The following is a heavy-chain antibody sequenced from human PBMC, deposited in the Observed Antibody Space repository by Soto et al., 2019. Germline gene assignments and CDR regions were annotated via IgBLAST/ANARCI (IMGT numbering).Heavy chain of an antibody. J-gene: IGHJ4*02. V-gene: IGHV1-69*13. CDR3: AVGGYSYGYYFDY. Sequence: SVKVSCKASGGTFSSYAISWVRQAPGQGLEWMGGIIPIFGTANYAQKFQGRVTITADESTSTAYMELSSLRSEDTAVYYCAVGGYSYGYYFDYWGQGTLVTVSS. D-gene: IGHD5-18*01. CDR1: GGTFSSYA. CDR2: IIPIFGTA.